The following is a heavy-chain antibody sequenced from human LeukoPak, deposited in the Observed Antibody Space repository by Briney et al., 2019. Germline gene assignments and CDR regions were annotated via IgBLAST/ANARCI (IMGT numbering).Heavy chain of an antibody. CDR3: AKDMSGYCSGGSCYFY. J-gene: IGHJ4*02. CDR1: GFTFSSYG. V-gene: IGHV3-23*01. CDR2: ISGSGGST. Sequence: GSLRLSCAASGFTFSSYGMSWVRQAPGKGLEWVSAISGSGGSTYYADSVKGRFTISRDNSKNTLYLQTNSLRAEDTAVYYCAKDMSGYCSGGSCYFYWGQGTLVTVSS. D-gene: IGHD2-15*01.